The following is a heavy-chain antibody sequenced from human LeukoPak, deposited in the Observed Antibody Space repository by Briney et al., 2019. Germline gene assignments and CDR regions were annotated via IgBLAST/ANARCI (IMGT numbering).Heavy chain of an antibody. J-gene: IGHJ4*02. V-gene: IGHV4-39*01. CDR1: GASISGGTYY. CDR3: ARRGGSGRAFDY. CDR2: IYYTGST. D-gene: IGHD1-26*01. Sequence: SETLSLTCSVSGASISGGTYYWGWIRQSPGKGLEWIGSIYYTGSTYDNPSLKSRVTISVDTSKNQFSLKLSSVTAADTAVYYCARRGGSGRAFDYWGQGTLVTVSS.